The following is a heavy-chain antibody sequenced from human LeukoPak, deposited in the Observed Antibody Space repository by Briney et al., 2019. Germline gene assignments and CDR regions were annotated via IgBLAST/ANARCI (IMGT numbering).Heavy chain of an antibody. V-gene: IGHV1-69*13. Sequence: ASVKVSCKASGGTFSSYAISWVRQAPGQGLEWMGGIIPIFGTANYAQKFQGRVTITADESTSTAYMELSSLRSEDTAVYYCARGGGIAARHLSYYFDYWGQGTLVTVSS. CDR1: GGTFSSYA. CDR2: IIPIFGTA. J-gene: IGHJ4*02. CDR3: ARGGGIAARHLSYYFDY. D-gene: IGHD6-6*01.